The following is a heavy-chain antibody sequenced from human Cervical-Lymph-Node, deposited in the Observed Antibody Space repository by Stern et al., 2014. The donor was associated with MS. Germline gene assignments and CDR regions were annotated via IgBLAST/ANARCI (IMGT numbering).Heavy chain of an antibody. CDR1: GYKFIGNF. CDR3: ARAVSGSPSTFDV. CDR2: INPNNGGS. Sequence: QVQLVQSGAEVKKPGASVKVSCKASGYKFIGNFLTWVRQVPGQGLEWVAWINPNNGGSGSAENFKGRVTVTRDTSISAAYMQLNGLTSDDTAVYYCARAVSGSPSTFDVWGQGTMVSVSS. V-gene: IGHV1-2*02. J-gene: IGHJ3*01. D-gene: IGHD1-26*01.